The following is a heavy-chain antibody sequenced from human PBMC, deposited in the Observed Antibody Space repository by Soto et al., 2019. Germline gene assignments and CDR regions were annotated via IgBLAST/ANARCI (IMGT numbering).Heavy chain of an antibody. CDR1: GFTFSNYW. V-gene: IGHV3-74*01. J-gene: IGHJ3*02. CDR3: ARFRGDDFDI. CDR2: ISPDGTIP. Sequence: EVQLVESGGGLVQPGGSLRLSCAVSGFTFSNYWMHWVRQAPGKGLVWVSTISPDGTIPDYTDSVKGRLAISRDNAKITLFLQIHSLRPEDTAVYYCARFRGDDFDIWGQGTMVTVSS. D-gene: IGHD3-10*01.